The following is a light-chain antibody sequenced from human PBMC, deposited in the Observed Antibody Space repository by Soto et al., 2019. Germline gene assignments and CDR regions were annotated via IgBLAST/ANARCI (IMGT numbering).Light chain of an antibody. CDR3: QQYNNWPGVT. CDR2: GAI. CDR1: ENIRSN. V-gene: IGKV3-15*01. J-gene: IGKJ3*01. Sequence: EIVMTQSPATLSVSPGARATLSCRASENIRSNFAWYQQKLGQDHRLHMYGAIIRAAGIPARFSGSGSGTEFTLTICSLQSEDFAVYYCQQYNNWPGVTFGPGTKVD.